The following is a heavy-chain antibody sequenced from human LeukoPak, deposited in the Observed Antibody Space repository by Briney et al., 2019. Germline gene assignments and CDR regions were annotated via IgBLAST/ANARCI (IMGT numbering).Heavy chain of an antibody. V-gene: IGHV3-23*01. Sequence: GGSLRLSCAASGFTFSSYAMSWVRQAPGKGLEWVSAISGSGGSTYYADSVKGRFTISRDNSKNTLYLQMNSLRAEDTAVYYCAKALYCSSTSCYTGSYYYYMDVWGKGTTVTVSS. CDR3: AKALYCSSTSCYTGSYYYYMDV. J-gene: IGHJ6*03. D-gene: IGHD2-2*02. CDR2: ISGSGGST. CDR1: GFTFSSYA.